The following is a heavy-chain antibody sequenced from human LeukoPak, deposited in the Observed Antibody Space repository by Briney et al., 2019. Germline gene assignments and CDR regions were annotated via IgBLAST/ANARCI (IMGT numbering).Heavy chain of an antibody. V-gene: IGHV3-33*01. D-gene: IGHD6-19*01. CDR3: ASPNSVSGRLWYLAL. CDR1: GFTFTTSG. CDR2: IWHDGNTQ. Sequence: GGSLRLSCAASGFTFTTSGMHWVRQAPGKGLEWVAVIWHDGNTQYYADSVKGRFTISRDNSKNTLYLQMNGLRVEDTAIYYCASPNSVSGRLWYLALWGLGTFVTVSS. J-gene: IGHJ2*01.